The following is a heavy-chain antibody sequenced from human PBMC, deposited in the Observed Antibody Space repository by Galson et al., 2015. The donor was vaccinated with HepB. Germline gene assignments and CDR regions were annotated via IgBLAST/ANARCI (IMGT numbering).Heavy chain of an antibody. CDR2: ISYDGSNK. J-gene: IGHJ4*02. Sequence: SLRLSCAASGFTFSSYAMHWVRQAPGKGLEWVAVISYDGSNKYYADSVKGRFTISRDNSKNTLYLQMNSLRAEDTAVYYCARSGDYWGYFGYWGQGTLVTVSS. V-gene: IGHV3-30*04. CDR1: GFTFSSYA. D-gene: IGHD3-22*01. CDR3: ARSGDYWGYFGY.